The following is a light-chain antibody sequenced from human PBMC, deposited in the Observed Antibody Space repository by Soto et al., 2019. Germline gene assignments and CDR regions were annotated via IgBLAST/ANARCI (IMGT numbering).Light chain of an antibody. CDR3: SSYAGSNNV. V-gene: IGLV2-8*01. CDR1: SSDVGGYNY. J-gene: IGLJ1*01. Sequence: QSALTQPPSASGSPGQSVTISCTGTSSDVGGYNYVSWYQQHPGKAPKLMIYEVSKRPSGVPDRSSGSKSGNTASLTVSGLQAEDEADYYCSSYAGSNNVFGTGTKV. CDR2: EVS.